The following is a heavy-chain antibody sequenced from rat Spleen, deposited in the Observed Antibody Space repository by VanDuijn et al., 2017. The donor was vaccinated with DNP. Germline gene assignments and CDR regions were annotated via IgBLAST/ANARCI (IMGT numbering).Heavy chain of an antibody. J-gene: IGHJ4*01. D-gene: IGHD1-2*01. Sequence: EVQLVESGGGLVQPGRSMKLSCAASGFTFSNYWMAWIRQVPGKGLEWVASITRSGGSPFYPDSVKDRFTISRDNAKNTLYLQMDSLRSEETATYYCARHVSTTAGNYGMDAWGQGTSVTVSS. CDR2: ITRSGGSP. CDR1: GFTFSNYW. V-gene: IGHV5S11*01. CDR3: ARHVSTTAGNYGMDA.